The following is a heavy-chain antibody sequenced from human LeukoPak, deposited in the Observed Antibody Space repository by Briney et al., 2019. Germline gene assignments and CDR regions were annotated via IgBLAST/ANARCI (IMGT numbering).Heavy chain of an antibody. V-gene: IGHV3-33*01. CDR1: GFTFSSYD. D-gene: IGHD4-11*01. Sequence: GGSLRLSCAASGFTFSSYDMHWVRQAPGKGLEWVAVIWSDGSYRYYGDSVKGRFTISRDNSKNTLYLQMNSLRAEDTAVYYCARVVYSHYWPEGMDVWGQGTLVTVSS. J-gene: IGHJ4*02. CDR3: ARVVYSHYWPEGMDV. CDR2: IWSDGSYR.